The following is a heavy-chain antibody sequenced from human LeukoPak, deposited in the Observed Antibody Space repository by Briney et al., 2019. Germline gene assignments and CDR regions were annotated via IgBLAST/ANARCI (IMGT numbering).Heavy chain of an antibody. CDR2: ISYDGSDK. Sequence: GGSLRLSCAASGFXFSSYGIHWVRQAPGKGLEWVAVISYDGSDKYYADSVRGRFTISRDSSKNTLYLQMNSLRAEDTAVYYCAKDLRRGYSGCDLDYWGQGTQVTVSS. J-gene: IGHJ4*02. CDR1: GFXFSSYG. V-gene: IGHV3-30*18. D-gene: IGHD5-12*01. CDR3: AKDLRRGYSGCDLDY.